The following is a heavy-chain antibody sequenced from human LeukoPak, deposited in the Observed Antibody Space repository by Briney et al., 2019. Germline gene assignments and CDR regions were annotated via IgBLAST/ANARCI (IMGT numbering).Heavy chain of an antibody. J-gene: IGHJ2*01. Sequence: GESLKISCQGSGFRFDIYWIGWVRQIPGKGLGWMGNIYPGDSDTRFSPSFQGRVTMSADRSSGTAYLQWSSLKASDTAMYYCARRQGGQNWYFDLWGRGTAVTVSS. D-gene: IGHD3-16*01. CDR3: ARRQGGQNWYFDL. V-gene: IGHV5-51*01. CDR2: IYPGDSDT. CDR1: GFRFDIYW.